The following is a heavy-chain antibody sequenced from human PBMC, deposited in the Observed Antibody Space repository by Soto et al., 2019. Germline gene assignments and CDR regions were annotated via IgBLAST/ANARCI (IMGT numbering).Heavy chain of an antibody. J-gene: IGHJ4*02. Sequence: EAQLLESGGGLVQPGGSLRLSCAASGFTFSTYTMTWVRQAPGKGLGWVSGISGSGGSTYYADSVRGRFTISRDNSKNTLYLQMNSLRAEDTAVYYCAKDQYSHGDQRPLCFDYWGQGTLVTVSS. CDR3: AKDQYSHGDQRPLCFDY. V-gene: IGHV3-23*01. CDR1: GFTFSTYT. D-gene: IGHD2-21*01. CDR2: ISGSGGST.